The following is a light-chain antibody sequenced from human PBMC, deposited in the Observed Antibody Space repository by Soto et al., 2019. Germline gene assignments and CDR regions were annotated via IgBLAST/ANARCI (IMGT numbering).Light chain of an antibody. CDR1: YSDVGGYNR. CDR2: EVR. Sequence: QSVLTQPASVSGSPGQSITISCTGTYSDVGGYNRVSWYQHHPGRGPKMLIFEVRNRPSGISDRFSGSKSGDTASLTISGLQPEDEADYYCVSYIDSSKTHWVFGGGTKLTVL. CDR3: VSYIDSSKTHWV. V-gene: IGLV2-14*01. J-gene: IGLJ3*02.